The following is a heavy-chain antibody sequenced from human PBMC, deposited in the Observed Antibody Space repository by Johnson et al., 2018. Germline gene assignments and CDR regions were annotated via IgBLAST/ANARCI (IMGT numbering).Heavy chain of an antibody. CDR3: ARGLPGGYAAFDI. D-gene: IGHD3-22*01. V-gene: IGHV3-48*02. CDR2: ISSSISTI. Sequence: VQLVQSGGGLVKPGGSLRLSCAVSGFTFSSYSMNWVRQAPGKGLEWVSYISSSISTIYYADSVKGRFTISRDNAENSLFLQMNSLRDEDTAVYYCARGLPGGYAAFDIWCQGTMVAVSS. CDR1: GFTFSSYS. J-gene: IGHJ3*02.